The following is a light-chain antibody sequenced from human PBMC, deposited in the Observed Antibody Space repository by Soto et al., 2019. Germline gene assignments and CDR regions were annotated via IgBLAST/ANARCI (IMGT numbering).Light chain of an antibody. CDR2: EIN. V-gene: IGLV2-8*01. CDR1: SSDVGAYDY. J-gene: IGLJ1*01. CDR3: SSFAGSNNFPYV. Sequence: QSALTQPPSASGSPGQSVTISCTGTSSDVGAYDYVPWYQQHPGKAPKLMIYEINKRPSGVPDRFSGSKSGNTASLTVSGLQAEDEADYYCSSFAGSNNFPYVFGTGTKVTV.